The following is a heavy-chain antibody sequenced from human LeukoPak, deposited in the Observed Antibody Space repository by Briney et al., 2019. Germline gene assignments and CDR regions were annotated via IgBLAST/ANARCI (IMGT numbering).Heavy chain of an antibody. CDR2: ISSSGSTI. Sequence: GGSLRLSCAASGFTFSSYEMNWVRQAPGKGLEWVSYISSSGSTIYYADSVKGRFTISRDNAKNSLYLQMNSLRVEDTAVYYCTRDPRNLDYWGQGTLVTVSS. D-gene: IGHD1-14*01. CDR3: TRDPRNLDY. J-gene: IGHJ4*02. CDR1: GFTFSSYE. V-gene: IGHV3-48*03.